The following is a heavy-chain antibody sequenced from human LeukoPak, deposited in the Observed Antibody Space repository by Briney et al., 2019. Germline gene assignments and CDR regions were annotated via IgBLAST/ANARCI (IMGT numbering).Heavy chain of an antibody. CDR1: GFTFSSYG. J-gene: IGHJ4*02. D-gene: IGHD4-23*01. V-gene: IGHV3-30*18. CDR3: AKDPTAGWGYGGNRHYFDY. CDR2: ISYDGSNK. Sequence: PGRSLRLSCAASGFTFSSYGAHWVRQAPGKGLEWVAVISYDGSNKYYADSVKGRFTISRDNSKNTLYLQMNSLRAEDTAVYYCAKDPTAGWGYGGNRHYFDYWGQGTLVTVSS.